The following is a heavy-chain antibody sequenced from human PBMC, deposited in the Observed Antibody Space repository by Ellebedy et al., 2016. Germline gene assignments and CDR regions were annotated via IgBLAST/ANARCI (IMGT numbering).Heavy chain of an antibody. CDR3: ARESSYGYFFDP. Sequence: ASVKVSCKASGYTFTKYAIHWLRQAPGQRLEWMGWIDAATGDTRYSDKFQGRVTIIRDTSASTAYMELSALRSEDTAVYYCARESSYGYFFDPWGQGTLVTVSS. J-gene: IGHJ5*02. CDR1: GYTFTKYA. V-gene: IGHV1-3*01. CDR2: IDAATGDT. D-gene: IGHD3-16*01.